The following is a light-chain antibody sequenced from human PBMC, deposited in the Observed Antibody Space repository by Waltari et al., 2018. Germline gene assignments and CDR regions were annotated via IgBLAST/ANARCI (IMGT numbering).Light chain of an antibody. CDR1: GSNIGSNT. V-gene: IGLV1-44*01. J-gene: IGLJ6*01. CDR3: ASWDDSLNGNV. Sequence: QSVLTQPPSASGTPGQRDTIPWSGSGSNIGSNTVNWYQQLPGTAPKLLIYSNNYRPSGVPDRFSGSKSGTSASLAISGLQSEDEADYYCASWDDSLNGNVFGSGTKVTVL. CDR2: SNN.